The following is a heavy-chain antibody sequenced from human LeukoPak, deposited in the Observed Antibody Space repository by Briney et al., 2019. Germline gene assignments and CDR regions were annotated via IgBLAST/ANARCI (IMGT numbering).Heavy chain of an antibody. D-gene: IGHD4-23*01. J-gene: IGHJ5*02. V-gene: IGHV3-21*01. CDR1: GFTFSSYS. Sequence: GGSLRLSCAASGFTFSSYSMNWVRQAPGKGLEWVSSISSSSSYICYADSVKGRFTISRDNAKNSLYLQMNSLRAEDTAVYYCATTVVTRFDPWGQGTLVTVSS. CDR2: ISSSSSYI. CDR3: ATTVVTRFDP.